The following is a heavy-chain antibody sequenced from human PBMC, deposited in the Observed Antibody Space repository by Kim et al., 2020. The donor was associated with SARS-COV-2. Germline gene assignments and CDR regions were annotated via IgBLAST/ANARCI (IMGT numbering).Heavy chain of an antibody. J-gene: IGHJ4*02. CDR2: ISSSSSYI. Sequence: GGSLRLSCAASGFTFSSYSMNWVRQAPGKGLEWVSSISSSSSYIYYADSVKGRFTISRDNAKNSLYLQMNSLRAEDTAVYYCARTVLINYDFWSGYYNDPGYWGKGTLVTSPQ. V-gene: IGHV3-21*01. CDR3: ARTVLINYDFWSGYYNDPGY. D-gene: IGHD3-3*01. CDR1: GFTFSSYS.